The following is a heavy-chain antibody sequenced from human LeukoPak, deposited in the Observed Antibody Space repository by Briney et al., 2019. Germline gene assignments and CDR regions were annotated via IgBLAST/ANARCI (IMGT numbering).Heavy chain of an antibody. V-gene: IGHV1-46*01. CDR2: INPSGGST. CDR1: GYTYTSYY. CDR3: AIENYGGNSGACFYY. Sequence: ASVTVSLTASGYTYTSYYMHWVRQAPGQGLEWMGIINPSGGSTSYAQKFQGRVTMTRDTSTSTVYMELSSLRSEDTAVYYCAIENYGGNSGACFYYWGQG. J-gene: IGHJ4*02. D-gene: IGHD4-23*01.